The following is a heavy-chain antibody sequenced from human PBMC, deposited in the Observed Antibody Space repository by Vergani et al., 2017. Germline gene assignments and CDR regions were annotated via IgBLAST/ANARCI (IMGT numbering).Heavy chain of an antibody. J-gene: IGHJ4*02. CDR3: AKMAYSSFYYLDY. D-gene: IGHD6-6*01. CDR1: GFTFSSYA. V-gene: IGHV3-23*01. Sequence: EVQLLESGGNLIQPGGSLRLSCGASGFTFSSYAMTWVRLAPGKGLQWVSAISGSGGNTFYTDSVKGRFTISRDNSKDTLYLQMNSLRVEDTAIYYCAKMAYSSFYYLDYWGQGSLVTVSS. CDR2: ISGSGGNT.